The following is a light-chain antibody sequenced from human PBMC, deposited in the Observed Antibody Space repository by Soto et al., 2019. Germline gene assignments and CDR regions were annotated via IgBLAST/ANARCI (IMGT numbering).Light chain of an antibody. CDR1: SGHSSYA. Sequence: QSVLTQSPSASASLGASVKLTCTLSSGHSSYAIAWHQQQPEKGPRYLMKLNSDGSHSKGDGIPDRFSGSSSGAERYLTISRLQSEDEADSYCQTWGTGIWVFGGGTKVTVL. CDR3: QTWGTGIWV. V-gene: IGLV4-69*01. CDR2: LNSDGSH. J-gene: IGLJ3*02.